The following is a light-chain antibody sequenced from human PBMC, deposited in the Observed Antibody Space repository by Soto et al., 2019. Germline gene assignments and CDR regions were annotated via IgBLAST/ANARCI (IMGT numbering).Light chain of an antibody. Sequence: EIVLTQSPGTLSLSPGERATLNCRASQTVSNSFSSWYRHKPGQAPTLLIYGASSRDTGIPARFSGSGSGTDFTLIISSLEPEDFAVYYCQQYGSSPYTFGQGTKLEIK. CDR2: GAS. CDR3: QQYGSSPYT. CDR1: QTVSNSF. J-gene: IGKJ2*01. V-gene: IGKV3-20*01.